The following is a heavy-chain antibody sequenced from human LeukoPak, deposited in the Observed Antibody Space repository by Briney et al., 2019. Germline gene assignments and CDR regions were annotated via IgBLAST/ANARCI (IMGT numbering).Heavy chain of an antibody. Sequence: SETLSLTCAVSGGSFSGYYWSWIRQPPGKGLEWIGEINHSGSTNYNPSLKSRGTITIDTSKNQSSLKVSSVTAADTAVYYCARWAAGPMVRGVTAKFYYMDVWGKGTTVTVSS. CDR2: INHSGST. J-gene: IGHJ6*03. CDR1: GGSFSGYY. CDR3: ARWAAGPMVRGVTAKFYYMDV. V-gene: IGHV4-34*01. D-gene: IGHD3-10*01.